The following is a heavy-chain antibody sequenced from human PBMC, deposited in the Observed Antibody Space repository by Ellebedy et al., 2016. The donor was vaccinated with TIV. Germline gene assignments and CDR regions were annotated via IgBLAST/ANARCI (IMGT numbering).Heavy chain of an antibody. CDR3: TTGVCSGGSCPFDF. Sequence: PGGSLRLSCAASGLTFDNAWLSWVRQPPGKGLEWVGRIKSKTDTGRANYAAPLKGRFTISRDDSKNTLYLQMDSLETEGTAVYFCTTGVCSGGSCPFDFWGQGTLVTVSS. D-gene: IGHD2-15*01. CDR1: GLTFDNAW. CDR2: IKSKTDTGRA. J-gene: IGHJ4*02. V-gene: IGHV3-15*01.